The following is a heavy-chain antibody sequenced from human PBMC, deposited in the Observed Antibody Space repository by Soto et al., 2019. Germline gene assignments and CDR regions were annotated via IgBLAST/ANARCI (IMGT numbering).Heavy chain of an antibody. CDR3: AKGEMATIRNSFDP. Sequence: QSGGSLRLSCVTCAFSLTSCSMSWVRQTPGKGLEWVSALSRSGGATYYADSVKGRFTISRDTSTNTLYLQMSNLRAEDTAIYYCAKGEMATIRNSFDPWGQGTLVTVSS. D-gene: IGHD5-12*01. CDR1: AFSLTSCS. J-gene: IGHJ5*02. V-gene: IGHV3-23*01. CDR2: LSRSGGAT.